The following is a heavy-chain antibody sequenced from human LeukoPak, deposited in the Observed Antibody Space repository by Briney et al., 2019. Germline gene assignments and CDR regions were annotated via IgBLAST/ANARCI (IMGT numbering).Heavy chain of an antibody. D-gene: IGHD6-13*01. CDR1: GCTFTGYY. V-gene: IGHV1-2*02. CDR3: ARDSSSSWIRYFDY. Sequence: ASVKVSCKASGCTFTGYYMHWVRQAPGQGLEWMGWINPNSGGTNYAQKFQGRVTMTRDTSISTAYMELSRLRSDDTAVYYCARDSSSSWIRYFDYWGQGTLVTVSS. CDR2: INPNSGGT. J-gene: IGHJ4*02.